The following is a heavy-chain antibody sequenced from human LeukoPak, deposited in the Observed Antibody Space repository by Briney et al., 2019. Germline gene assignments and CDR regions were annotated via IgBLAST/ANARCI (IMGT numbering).Heavy chain of an antibody. CDR1: GYSISSGYY. V-gene: IGHV4-38-2*02. Sequence: SETLSLTCAVSGYSISSGYYWGWIRQPPGKGLEWIGSIYHSGSTYYNPSLKSRVTISVDTSKNQFSLKLSSVTAADTAVYYCARDSYREYCSGGSCFGSFDYWGQGTLVTVFS. D-gene: IGHD2-15*01. J-gene: IGHJ4*02. CDR3: ARDSYREYCSGGSCFGSFDY. CDR2: IYHSGST.